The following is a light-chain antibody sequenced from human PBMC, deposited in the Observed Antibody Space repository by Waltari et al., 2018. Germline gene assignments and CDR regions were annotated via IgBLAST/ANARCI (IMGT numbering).Light chain of an antibody. CDR2: GAS. CDR3: QHYGRSPGVA. CDR1: QRVSINY. V-gene: IGKV3-20*01. J-gene: IGKJ4*01. Sequence: EIVLTQSPGTLSLSPGERASLSCSASQRVSINYLACYQQKPGQAPRLLIYGASGSATDIPARLTASGSRTDVTLTISRLEPEDFAVYYCQHYGRSPGVAFGGGTKVEIK.